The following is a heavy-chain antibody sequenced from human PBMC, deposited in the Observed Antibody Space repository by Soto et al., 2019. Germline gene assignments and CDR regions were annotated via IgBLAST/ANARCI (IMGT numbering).Heavy chain of an antibody. J-gene: IGHJ6*02. CDR3: ARETLSYGSALDV. CDR2: ITWNGANT. V-gene: IGHV3-43*01. Sequence: GGYLRHSCEATDYSVDEYKLNCHREAPGKSLEWVYLITWNGANTYYADSVKGRFTITRDGTTKSVSMQMTSLKREDTGLYYCARETLSYGSALDVWGQGTTVTVSS. CDR1: DYSVDEYK. D-gene: IGHD3-16*01.